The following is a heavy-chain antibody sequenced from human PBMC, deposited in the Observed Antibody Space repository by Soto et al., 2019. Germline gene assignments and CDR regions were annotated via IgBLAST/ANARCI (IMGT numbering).Heavy chain of an antibody. V-gene: IGHV3-30*01. D-gene: IGHD2-2*01. CDR3: ASDPLHCNSVLCRMNGMHV. J-gene: IGHJ6*02. CDR1: GFTFTSSS. Sequence: QMKLVESGGGVVQPWRSLRLSCVASGFTFTSSSMHWVRQAPGKELEWVAYVSIDGNTKYYADSVKGRFTVSRDNSKNTVFLQINSLRPEDTALYYCASDPLHCNSVLCRMNGMHVWGQGTTVTVSS. CDR2: VSIDGNTK.